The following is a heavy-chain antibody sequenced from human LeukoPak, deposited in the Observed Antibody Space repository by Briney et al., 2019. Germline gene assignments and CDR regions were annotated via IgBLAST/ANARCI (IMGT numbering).Heavy chain of an antibody. CDR1: GGSISSYY. V-gene: IGHV4-59*01. D-gene: IGHD3-22*01. Sequence: SETLSLTCTVSGGSISSYYWSWIRQPPGKGLEWIGYIYYSGSTNYNPSLKSRVTISVDTSKNQFSLKLSSVTAADTAVYYCARGQYYDSSGYYYVAGAFDIWGQGTMVTVSS. CDR3: ARGQYYDSSGYYYVAGAFDI. CDR2: IYYSGST. J-gene: IGHJ3*02.